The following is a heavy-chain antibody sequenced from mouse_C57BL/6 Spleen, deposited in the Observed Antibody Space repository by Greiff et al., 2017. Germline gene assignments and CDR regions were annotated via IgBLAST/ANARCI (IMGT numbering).Heavy chain of an antibody. CDR3: ARSEKGEGYDFDY. J-gene: IGHJ2*01. CDR2: INPNYGTT. Sequence: VQLKESGPELVKPGASVKISCKASGYSFTDYNMNWVKQSNGKSLEWIGVINPNYGTTSYNQKFTGKAPLTVDQSSSTAYMQLNSLTSEDSAVYDCARSEKGEGYDFDYWGQGTTLTVSS. CDR1: GYSFTDYN. D-gene: IGHD2-14*01. V-gene: IGHV1-39*01.